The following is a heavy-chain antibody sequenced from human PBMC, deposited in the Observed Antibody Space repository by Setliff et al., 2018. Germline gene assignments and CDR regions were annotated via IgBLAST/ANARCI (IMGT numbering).Heavy chain of an antibody. V-gene: IGHV1-69*13. Sequence: SVTVSCKASGGTFNTYAISWVRQAPGQGLEWMGGIIPIFGTTNYAQKFQGRVTITADESTSTAYMELSSLRSEDTAVYYCARDFLGIHIDHGNALDDYWGQGTLVTVSS. CDR2: IIPIFGTT. CDR3: ARDFLGIHIDHGNALDDY. D-gene: IGHD4-17*01. CDR1: GGTFNTYA. J-gene: IGHJ4*02.